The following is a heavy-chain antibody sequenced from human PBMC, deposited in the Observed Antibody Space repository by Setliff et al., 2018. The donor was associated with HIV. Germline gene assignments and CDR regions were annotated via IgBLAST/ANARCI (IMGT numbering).Heavy chain of an antibody. D-gene: IGHD3-9*01. CDR2: IWYDGTDK. J-gene: IGHJ6*03. CDR1: GLNFNEYG. Sequence: PGGSLRLSCEASGLNFNEYGMHWVRQAPGKGLEWVGLIWYDGTDKYYPDSVRGRFTISRDNSKNTLYLQMNSLRPEDTAVYYCAKGTYYDLLTAYYLSDYYMDVWGQGTTVTVS. V-gene: IGHV3-30*02. CDR3: AKGTYYDLLTAYYLSDYYMDV.